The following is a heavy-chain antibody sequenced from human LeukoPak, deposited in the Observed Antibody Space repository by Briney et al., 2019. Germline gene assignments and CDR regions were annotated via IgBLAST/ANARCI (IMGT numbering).Heavy chain of an antibody. CDR3: ARTASINYYDSSGYYFLY. Sequence: PGGSLRLSCAASGFTFSRYWMSWVRQAPGKGREWVANIKRDGSEKYYVDSVKGRFTISRDNAKNTLYLQMNSLRAEDTAVYYCARTASINYYDSSGYYFLYWGQGTLVTVSS. CDR2: IKRDGSEK. J-gene: IGHJ4*02. CDR1: GFTFSRYW. D-gene: IGHD3-22*01. V-gene: IGHV3-7*01.